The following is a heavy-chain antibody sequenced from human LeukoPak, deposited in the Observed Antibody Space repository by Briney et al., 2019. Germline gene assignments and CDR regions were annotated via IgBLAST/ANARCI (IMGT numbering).Heavy chain of an antibody. V-gene: IGHV4-4*07. J-gene: IGHJ4*02. CDR1: GGSISSYY. CDR2: IYTSGST. Sequence: PSETLSLTCTVSGGSISSYYWSWIRQPAGKGLDWIGRIYTSGSTNYNPSLKSRVTMSVDTSKNQFSLKLSSVTAADTAVYYCARGRAGFGYWGQGTLVTVSS. CDR3: ARGRAGFGY.